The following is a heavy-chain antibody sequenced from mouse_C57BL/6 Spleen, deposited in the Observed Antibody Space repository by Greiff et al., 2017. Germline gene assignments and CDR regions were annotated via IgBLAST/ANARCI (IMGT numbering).Heavy chain of an antibody. J-gene: IGHJ2*01. D-gene: IGHD4-1*01. CDR1: GYAFSSYW. CDR3: GSGTGYYFDY. Sequence: VQLQQSGAELVKPGASVKISCKASGYAFSSYWMNWVKQRPGKGLEWIGQIYPGDGDTNYNGKFKGKATLTAEKSSSTAYMQLGSLTSESSAVYFCGSGTGYYFDYWGQGTTLTVSS. V-gene: IGHV1-80*01. CDR2: IYPGDGDT.